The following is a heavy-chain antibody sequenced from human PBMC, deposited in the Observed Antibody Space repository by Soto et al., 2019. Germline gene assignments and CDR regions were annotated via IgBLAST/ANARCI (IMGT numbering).Heavy chain of an antibody. CDR3: ARLGDGYNYSLGEKYGPFDY. Sequence: SETLSLTCTVSGGSISSSSYYWGWIRQPPGKGLEWIGSIYYSGSTYYNPSLKSRVTISVDTSKNQFSLKLSSVTAADTAVYYCARLGDGYNYSLGEKYGPFDYWGQGTLVTVSS. CDR1: GGSISSSSYY. D-gene: IGHD5-12*01. J-gene: IGHJ4*02. V-gene: IGHV4-39*01. CDR2: IYYSGST.